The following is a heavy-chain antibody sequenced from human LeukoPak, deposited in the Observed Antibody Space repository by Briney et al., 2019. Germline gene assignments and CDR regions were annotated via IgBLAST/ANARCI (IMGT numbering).Heavy chain of an antibody. J-gene: IGHJ3*01. D-gene: IGHD3-16*01. CDR2: IRVSSRNVI. Sequence: GGSLRLSCAASGFTFCSYSMNCVRPAPGKGLEWLSYIRVSSRNVIDYADSVRGRFTISRDDAKNSLYLQRNSRRAEDTAVYFCARDFGPRLYAFDVWGQGTMITVSS. CDR1: GFTFCSYS. CDR3: ARDFGPRLYAFDV. V-gene: IGHV3-48*04.